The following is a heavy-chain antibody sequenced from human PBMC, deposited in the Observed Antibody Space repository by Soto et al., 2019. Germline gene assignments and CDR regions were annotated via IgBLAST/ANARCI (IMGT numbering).Heavy chain of an antibody. Sequence: SETLSLTCAVSGGSISSSNWWSWVRQPPGKGLEWIGEIYHSGSTNYNPSLKSRVTISVDKSKNQFSLKLSSVTAADTAVYYCARDFGLPYYDFWSGPNYGMDVWGQGTTVTVSS. J-gene: IGHJ6*02. D-gene: IGHD3-3*01. CDR2: IYHSGST. V-gene: IGHV4-4*02. CDR1: GGSISSSNW. CDR3: ARDFGLPYYDFWSGPNYGMDV.